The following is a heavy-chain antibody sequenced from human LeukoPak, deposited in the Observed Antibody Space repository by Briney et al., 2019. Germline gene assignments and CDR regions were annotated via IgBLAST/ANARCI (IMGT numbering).Heavy chain of an antibody. D-gene: IGHD3-16*02. CDR3: ARGYRRQPHFDY. CDR1: GGSFSGYY. Sequence: KPSETLSLTCAVYGGSFSGYYWSWIRQPPGKGLEWIGEINHSGSTNYNPSLKSRVTISVDTSKNQFSLKLSSVTAADTAVYYCARGYRRQPHFDYWGQGTLVTVSS. J-gene: IGHJ4*02. CDR2: INHSGST. V-gene: IGHV4-34*01.